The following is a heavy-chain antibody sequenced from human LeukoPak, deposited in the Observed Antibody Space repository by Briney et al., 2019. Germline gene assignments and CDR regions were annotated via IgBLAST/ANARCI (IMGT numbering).Heavy chain of an antibody. V-gene: IGHV4-39*07. J-gene: IGHJ5*02. D-gene: IGHD3-16*01. Sequence: PSETLSLTCTVSGGSISSISYYWGWIRQPPGKGLEWIGTIHYSGNTYYNPSLRSRLTISLDTSNNQFSLKLSSVTAADTAVYYCATYTEDYSGPAFAPWGQGTLVIVSS. CDR2: IHYSGNT. CDR3: ATYTEDYSGPAFAP. CDR1: GGSISSISYY.